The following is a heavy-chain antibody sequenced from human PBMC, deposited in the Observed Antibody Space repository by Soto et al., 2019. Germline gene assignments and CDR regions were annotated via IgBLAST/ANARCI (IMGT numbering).Heavy chain of an antibody. J-gene: IGHJ4*02. Sequence: PGGSLRLSCAASGFTVSSNYMSWVRQAPGKGLEWVSVIYSGGSIYYADSVKGRFTISRDNSKNTLYLQMNSLRAEDTAVYYCARLYSSSWYGGGPFDYWGQGTLVTVSS. D-gene: IGHD6-13*01. CDR2: IYSGGSI. V-gene: IGHV3-53*01. CDR3: ARLYSSSWYGGGPFDY. CDR1: GFTVSSNY.